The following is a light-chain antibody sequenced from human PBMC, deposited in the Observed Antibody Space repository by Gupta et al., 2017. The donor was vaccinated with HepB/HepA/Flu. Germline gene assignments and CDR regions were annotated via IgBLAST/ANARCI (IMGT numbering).Light chain of an antibody. CDR1: QGIGSY. V-gene: IGKV1-9*01. J-gene: IGKJ1*01. Sequence: DIQLTQSPSLLSASVGDRVTITCRASQGIGSYLAWYQQRPGKALTLLNYAASTLPSGVPSRFSGSGAGSEFSLSSSSLQPEDFATYYCQQVNTYPRTFGQGTKVEIK. CDR2: AAS. CDR3: QQVNTYPRT.